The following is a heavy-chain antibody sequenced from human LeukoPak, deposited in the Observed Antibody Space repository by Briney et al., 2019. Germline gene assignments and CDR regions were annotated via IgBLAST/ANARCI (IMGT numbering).Heavy chain of an antibody. CDR2: IGGSGGST. CDR1: GFTFSSYA. CDR3: AKRGTQSSPRITIFGVVIAV. Sequence: PGGSLRLSCAASGFTFSSYAMSWVRQAPGKGLEWVSAIGGSGGSTYYADSVKGRFTISRDNSKNTLYLQMNSLRAEDTAVYYCAKRGTQSSPRITIFGVVIAVGGQGTLVTVSS. D-gene: IGHD3-3*01. V-gene: IGHV3-23*01. J-gene: IGHJ4*02.